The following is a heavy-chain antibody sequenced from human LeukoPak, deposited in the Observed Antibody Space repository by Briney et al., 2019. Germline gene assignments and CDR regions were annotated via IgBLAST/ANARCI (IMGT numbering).Heavy chain of an antibody. V-gene: IGHV4-4*07. CDR2: IHTSGST. Sequence: SETLSLTCTVSGVSISSYYWSWIRQPAGKGLEWIGHIHTSGSTNYNPSLKSRVTMSVDTSKNQFSLKLSVTAADTAVYHCARDQYYYDSSGYLTFDYRGQGTLVTVSS. CDR3: ARDQYYYDSSGYLTFDY. J-gene: IGHJ4*02. CDR1: GVSISSYY. D-gene: IGHD3-22*01.